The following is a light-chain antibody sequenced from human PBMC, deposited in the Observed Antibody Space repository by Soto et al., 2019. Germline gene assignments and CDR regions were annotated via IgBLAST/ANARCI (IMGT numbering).Light chain of an antibody. Sequence: EGVLTQSPATLSLSPGERATLSCRASQSVSSYLAWYQQKPGQAPRLLIYDASNRATGIPARFSGSGSGTDFTLTISSLEPEDFAVYYCQQRSNWPTFGQGTKVEIK. CDR1: QSVSSY. CDR2: DAS. CDR3: QQRSNWPT. J-gene: IGKJ1*01. V-gene: IGKV3-11*01.